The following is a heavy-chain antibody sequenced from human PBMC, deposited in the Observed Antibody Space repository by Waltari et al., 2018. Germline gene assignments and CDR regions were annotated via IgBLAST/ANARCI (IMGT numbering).Heavy chain of an antibody. Sequence: QVQLQESGPGLVKPSQTLSLTCTVSGGSISSGGYYWSWIRQHPGKGLEWIGYIYYSGSTYYNQSLKSRVTISVDTSKNQFSLKLSSVTAADTAVYYCARSGFLEWLLNYWGQGTLVTVSS. V-gene: IGHV4-31*03. CDR1: GGSISSGGYY. CDR2: IYYSGST. J-gene: IGHJ4*02. D-gene: IGHD3-3*01. CDR3: ARSGFLEWLLNY.